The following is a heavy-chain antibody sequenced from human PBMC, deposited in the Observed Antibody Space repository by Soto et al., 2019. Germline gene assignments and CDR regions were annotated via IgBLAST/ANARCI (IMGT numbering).Heavy chain of an antibody. D-gene: IGHD6-13*01. J-gene: IGHJ5*02. Sequence: SETLSLTCAVYGGSFSGYYWSWIRQPPGKGLEWIGEINHSGSTNYNPSLKSRVTISVDTSKNQFSLKLSSVTAADTAVYYCARGPGYSSSWYSGGWDWFDPWGQGTLVTVSS. CDR1: GGSFSGYY. V-gene: IGHV4-34*01. CDR3: ARGPGYSSSWYSGGWDWFDP. CDR2: INHSGST.